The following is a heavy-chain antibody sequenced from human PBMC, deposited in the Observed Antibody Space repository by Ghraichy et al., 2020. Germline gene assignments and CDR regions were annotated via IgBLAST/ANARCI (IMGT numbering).Heavy chain of an antibody. CDR1: GGSISSSNW. CDR3: ARDLGGIAAAGTFDY. J-gene: IGHJ4*02. Sequence: SETLSLTCAVSGGSISSSNWWSWVRQPPGKGLEWIGEIYHSGSTNYNPSLKSRVTISVDKSKNQFSLKLSSVTAADTVVYYCARDLGGIAAAGTFDYWGQGTLVTVSS. D-gene: IGHD6-13*01. V-gene: IGHV4-4*02. CDR2: IYHSGST.